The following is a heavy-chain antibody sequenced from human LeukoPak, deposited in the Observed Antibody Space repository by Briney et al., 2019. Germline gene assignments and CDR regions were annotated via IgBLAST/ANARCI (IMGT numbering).Heavy chain of an antibody. V-gene: IGHV4-59*01. J-gene: IGHJ5*02. CDR3: AREVVSSSWWGGSEWFDP. CDR1: GGSISSYY. D-gene: IGHD6-13*01. CDR2: IYYGGST. Sequence: SETLSLTCTVSGGSISSYYWSWIRQPPGKGLEWIGCIYYGGSTNYNPSLKSRVTISVDTSKNQFSLKLSSVTAADTAVYYCAREVVSSSWWGGSEWFDPWGQGTLVTVSS.